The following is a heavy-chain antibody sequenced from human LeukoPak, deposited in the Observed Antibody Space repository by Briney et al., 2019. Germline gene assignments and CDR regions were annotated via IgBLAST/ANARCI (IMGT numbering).Heavy chain of an antibody. CDR2: IDPSGSYT. Sequence: GESLRISCKGSGYSFTSYWISWVRQMPGKGLEWMGRIDPSGSYTNYSPSFQGHVTISADKSISTAYLQWSNLKASDTAMYYWARLYSGGSGSYYNVGYWGQGTLVTVSS. CDR1: GYSFTSYW. CDR3: ARLYSGGSGSYYNVGY. V-gene: IGHV5-10-1*01. J-gene: IGHJ4*02. D-gene: IGHD3-10*01.